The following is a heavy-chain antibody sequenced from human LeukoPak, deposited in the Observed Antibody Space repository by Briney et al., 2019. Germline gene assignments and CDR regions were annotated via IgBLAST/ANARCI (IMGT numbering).Heavy chain of an antibody. CDR1: GFTFSSYA. Sequence: GGSLRLSCAASGFTFSSYAMSWVRQAPGKGLEWVSAISGSGGSTYYADSVKGRFTISRDNSKNTLYLQMNSLRAEDTAVYYCAKGPDYHDSSGYYVARGGAFDIWGQGTMVTVSS. CDR3: AKGPDYHDSSGYYVARGGAFDI. J-gene: IGHJ3*02. CDR2: ISGSGGST. V-gene: IGHV3-23*01. D-gene: IGHD3-22*01.